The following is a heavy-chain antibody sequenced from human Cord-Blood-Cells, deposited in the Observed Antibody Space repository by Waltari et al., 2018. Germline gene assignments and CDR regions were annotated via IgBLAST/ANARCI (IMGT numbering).Heavy chain of an antibody. D-gene: IGHD1-26*01. Sequence: EVQLVESGGGLVQPGGSLRLSCAASGFTFSSYWMSWVRQAPGKGLEWVANIKEDGSGKYYVDSVKGRFTISRDNAKNSLYLQMNSLRAEDTAVYYCARELELHDAFDIWGQGTMVTVSS. V-gene: IGHV3-7*01. CDR3: ARELELHDAFDI. CDR2: IKEDGSGK. J-gene: IGHJ3*02. CDR1: GFTFSSYW.